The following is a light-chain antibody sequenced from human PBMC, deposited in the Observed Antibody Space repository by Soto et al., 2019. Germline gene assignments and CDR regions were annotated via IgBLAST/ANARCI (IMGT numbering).Light chain of an antibody. J-gene: IGLJ1*01. Sequence: QSALTQPASVSGSPGQSITISCTGTSSDIGDSNYVSWYQQHPGEAPKLVIYDVSNRPSGVSNRFSGSKSANTASLTFSGLQAEDEADYYCSSFRSSSTSYVFGTGTKVTVL. CDR1: SSDIGDSNY. V-gene: IGLV2-14*03. CDR3: SSFRSSSTSYV. CDR2: DVS.